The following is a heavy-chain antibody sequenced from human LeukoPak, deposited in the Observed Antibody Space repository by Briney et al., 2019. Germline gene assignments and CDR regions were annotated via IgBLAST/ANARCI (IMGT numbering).Heavy chain of an antibody. CDR3: ARAGAYYDFWSGFRPYYYYMDV. V-gene: IGHV1-69*05. CDR1: GGTFSSSA. CDR2: IIPIFGTA. Sequence: GASVKVSCKASGGTFSSSAISWVRQAPGQGLEWMGGIIPIFGTANYAQKFQGRVTITTDESTSTAYMELSSLRAEDTAVYYCARAGAYYDFWSGFRPYYYYMDVWGKGTTVTVSS. J-gene: IGHJ6*03. D-gene: IGHD3-3*01.